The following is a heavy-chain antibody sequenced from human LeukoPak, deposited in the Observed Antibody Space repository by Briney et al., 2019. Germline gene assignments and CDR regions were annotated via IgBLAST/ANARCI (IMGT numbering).Heavy chain of an antibody. Sequence: PGGSLRLSCAASGFTVRSNYMSWVRQAPGKGLEWVSVIYSGGSTYYADSVKGRFTISRDNSQNTLYLQMNSLRAEDTAVYYCASGVFTVWGSYRRDYWGQGTLVTVSS. CDR3: ASGVFTVWGSYRRDY. D-gene: IGHD3-16*02. CDR2: IYSGGST. CDR1: GFTVRSNY. J-gene: IGHJ4*02. V-gene: IGHV3-53*01.